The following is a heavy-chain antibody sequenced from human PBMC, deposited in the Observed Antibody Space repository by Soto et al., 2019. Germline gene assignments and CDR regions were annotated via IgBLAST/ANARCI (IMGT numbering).Heavy chain of an antibody. CDR3: AEDTWRSSGWYFPKTPYYFDY. V-gene: IGHV3-23*01. D-gene: IGHD6-19*01. CDR1: GFTFSSYA. Sequence: GGSLRLSCAASGFTFSSYAMSWVRQAPGKGLEWVSAISGSGGSTYCADSVKGRFTISRDNSKNTLYLQMNSLRAEDTAVYYCAEDTWRSSGWYFPKTPYYFDYWGQGTLVTVSS. J-gene: IGHJ4*02. CDR2: ISGSGGST.